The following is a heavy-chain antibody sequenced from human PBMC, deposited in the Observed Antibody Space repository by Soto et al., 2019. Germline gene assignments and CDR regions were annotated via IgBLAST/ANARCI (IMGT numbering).Heavy chain of an antibody. CDR3: AREGVGCTNGVCYDAFDI. J-gene: IGHJ3*02. V-gene: IGHV4-59*01. CDR2: IYYSGST. CDR1: GGSISSYY. Sequence: SETLSLTCTVSGGSISSYYWSWIRQPPGKGLEWIGYIYYSGSTNYNPSLKSRVTISVDTSKNQFSLKLSSVTAADTAVYYCAREGVGCTNGVCYDAFDIWGQGTMVTVSS. D-gene: IGHD2-8*01.